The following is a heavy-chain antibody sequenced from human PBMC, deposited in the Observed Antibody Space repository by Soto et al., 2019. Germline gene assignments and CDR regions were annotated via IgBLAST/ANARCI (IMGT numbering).Heavy chain of an antibody. D-gene: IGHD3-3*01. Sequence: PSETLSLTCTVSGGSISSGGYSWSWIRQPPGKGLEWIGYIYHSGSTYYNPTLKSRVTISVDRSKNQFSLKLSSVTAADTAVYYCVRVSDFCYCSDIHVDCFDSWGQGTPVPVSS. V-gene: IGHV4-30-2*01. CDR2: IYHSGST. CDR1: GGSISSGGYS. CDR3: VRVSDFCYCSDIHVDCFDS. J-gene: IGHJ5*01.